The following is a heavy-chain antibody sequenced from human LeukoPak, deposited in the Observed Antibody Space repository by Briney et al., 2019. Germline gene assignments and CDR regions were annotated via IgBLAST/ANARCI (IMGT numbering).Heavy chain of an antibody. CDR1: GFTFSSHA. CDR3: AKDGYDLGDAFDI. D-gene: IGHD3-16*01. Sequence: TGGSLRLSCAASGFTFSSHAMSWVRQAPGKGLEWVSAISGSGGSTYYADSVKGRFTISRDNSKNTLYLQMNSLRAEDTAVYYCAKDGYDLGDAFDIWGQGTMVTVSS. J-gene: IGHJ3*02. V-gene: IGHV3-23*01. CDR2: ISGSGGST.